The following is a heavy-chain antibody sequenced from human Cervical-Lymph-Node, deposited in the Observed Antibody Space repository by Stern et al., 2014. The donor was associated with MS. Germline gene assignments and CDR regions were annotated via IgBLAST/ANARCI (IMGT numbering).Heavy chain of an antibody. CDR2: IYPGDSVT. V-gene: IGHV5-51*03. CDR3: ATHDAPPYYFYGVDV. CDR1: GYSFSSYW. Sequence: EVQLLESGPVVKKPGEPLKISCKDSGYSFSSYWIAWVRQMPGKGLEWVGTIYPGDSVTRYSPFFLGQAPTLADHSISSTFLQWSSLKASDTAMYYCATHDAPPYYFYGVDVWGRGTAVTVSS. J-gene: IGHJ6*02. D-gene: IGHD2-2*01.